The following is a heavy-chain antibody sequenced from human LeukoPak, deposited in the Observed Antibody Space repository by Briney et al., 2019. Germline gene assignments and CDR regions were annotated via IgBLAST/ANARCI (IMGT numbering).Heavy chain of an antibody. J-gene: IGHJ4*02. V-gene: IGHV7-4-1*02. CDR2: INTDTGNP. Sequence: ASVKVSCKASGYTFTNYAMNWVRLAPGQGLEWMGWINTDTGNPTYAQDFTGRCVFSLDTSVSTAYLQISGLKVEDTAVYYCARSNKVPQGYFNYWGQGTLVTVSS. CDR1: GYTFTNYA. D-gene: IGHD1/OR15-1a*01. CDR3: ARSNKVPQGYFNY.